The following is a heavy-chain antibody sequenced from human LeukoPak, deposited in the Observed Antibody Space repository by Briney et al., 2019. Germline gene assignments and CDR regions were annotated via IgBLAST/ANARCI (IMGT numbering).Heavy chain of an antibody. D-gene: IGHD5-18*01. Sequence: GGSLRLSCAASGFTFSSYAMSWVRQAPGKGLEWVSAISGSGGSTYYADSVKGRFTISRDNSKNTLYLQMNSLRAEDTAVYYCAKTAPRIQLWLRAFYMAVWGKGTTVTVSS. CDR2: ISGSGGST. CDR1: GFTFSSYA. CDR3: AKTAPRIQLWLRAFYMAV. J-gene: IGHJ6*03. V-gene: IGHV3-23*01.